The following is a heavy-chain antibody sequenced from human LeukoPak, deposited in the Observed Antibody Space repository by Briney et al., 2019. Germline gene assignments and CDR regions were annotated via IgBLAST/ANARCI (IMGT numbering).Heavy chain of an antibody. CDR3: ARGIWFGELSTFDY. Sequence: GGSLRLSCAASGFTVSSNYMSWVRQAPGKGLEWVSVIYSGGSTYYAGSVKGRFTISRDNSKNTLYLQMNSLRAEDTAVYYCARGIWFGELSTFDYWGQGTLVTVSS. CDR1: GFTVSSNY. D-gene: IGHD3-10*01. V-gene: IGHV3-53*01. J-gene: IGHJ4*02. CDR2: IYSGGST.